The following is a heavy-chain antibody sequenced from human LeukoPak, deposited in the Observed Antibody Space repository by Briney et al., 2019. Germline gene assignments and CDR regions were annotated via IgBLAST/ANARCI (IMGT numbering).Heavy chain of an antibody. CDR1: GGSVSSGSYY. D-gene: IGHD6-19*01. CDR2: IYYSGST. Sequence: SETLSLTCTVSGGSVSSGSYYWSWIRQPPGKGLEWIGYIYYSGSTYYNPSLKSRVTISVDTSKNQFSLKLSSVTAADTAVYYCARDLSSGGAFDIWGQGTMVTVPS. J-gene: IGHJ3*02. CDR3: ARDLSSGGAFDI. V-gene: IGHV4-61*01.